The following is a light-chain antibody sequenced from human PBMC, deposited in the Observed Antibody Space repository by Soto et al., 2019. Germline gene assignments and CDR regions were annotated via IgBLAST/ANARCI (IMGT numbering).Light chain of an antibody. J-gene: IGLJ3*02. V-gene: IGLV1-47*01. CDR1: SSNIGSNY. CDR2: RNN. CDR3: AAWDDSLSGWV. Sequence: QSVLTQPPSASGTPGQRVTISCSGSSSNIGSNYVYWYQQLPGTAPKLLIYRNNQRPSGDPDRFSGSKSGTSASLAISGLRSEDEADSYCAAWDDSLSGWVFGGGSKLTVL.